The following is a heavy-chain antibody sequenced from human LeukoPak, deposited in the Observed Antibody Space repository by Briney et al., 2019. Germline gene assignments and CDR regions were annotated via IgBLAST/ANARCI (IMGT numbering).Heavy chain of an antibody. CDR1: GGSISSSSYY. J-gene: IGHJ4*02. V-gene: IGHV4-39*01. D-gene: IGHD6-19*01. CDR2: IYYSGST. Sequence: PSETLSLTCAVSGGSISSSSYYWGWIRQPPGKGLEWIGSIYYSGSTYYNPSLKSRVTISVDTSKNQFSLKLSSVTAADTAVYSCARRAAVAGTFDYWGQGTLVTVSS. CDR3: ARRAAVAGTFDY.